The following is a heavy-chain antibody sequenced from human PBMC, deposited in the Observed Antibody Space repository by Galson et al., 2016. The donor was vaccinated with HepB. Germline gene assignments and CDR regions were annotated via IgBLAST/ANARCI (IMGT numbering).Heavy chain of an antibody. Sequence: SLRLSCAAPGFRFSDYGMHWVRQAPGRGLEWVALVWFDGSKKFYADSVKGRFTISRDNAKNTLFLQMNSLRVEDSAVYYCARAPETGYDFWSGYADFWGQGNLVTVSS. V-gene: IGHV3-33*01. D-gene: IGHD3-3*01. CDR1: GFRFSDYG. CDR2: VWFDGSKK. J-gene: IGHJ4*02. CDR3: ARAPETGYDFWSGYADF.